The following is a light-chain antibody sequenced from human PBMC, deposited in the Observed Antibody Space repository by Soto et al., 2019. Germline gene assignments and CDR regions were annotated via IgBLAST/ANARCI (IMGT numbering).Light chain of an antibody. V-gene: IGKV3-15*01. CDR2: GTS. CDR1: QSISSN. Sequence: EILMTQSPATLSVSPWERVTLSCRASQSISSNLAWYQQKPGQAPRLLIYGTSTRATGVPARFSGSGSGTEFTLTVSSLQSEDFAVYYCQQYHNWPITFGQGTRLEIK. J-gene: IGKJ5*01. CDR3: QQYHNWPIT.